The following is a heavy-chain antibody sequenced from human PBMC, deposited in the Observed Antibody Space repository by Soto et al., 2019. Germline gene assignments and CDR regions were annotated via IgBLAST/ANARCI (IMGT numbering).Heavy chain of an antibody. CDR1: GGSFSGYY. V-gene: IGHV4-34*01. D-gene: IGHD2-2*01. Sequence: QVQLQQWGAGLLKPSETLSLTCDVYGGSFSGYYWSWIRQPPGKGLEWIGEINHSGSTNYNPSLKSRVTISVDTSKNQFSLKLSSVTAADTAVYYCAAKSSTSWYFDYWGQGALVTVSS. CDR3: AAKSSTSWYFDY. CDR2: INHSGST. J-gene: IGHJ4*02.